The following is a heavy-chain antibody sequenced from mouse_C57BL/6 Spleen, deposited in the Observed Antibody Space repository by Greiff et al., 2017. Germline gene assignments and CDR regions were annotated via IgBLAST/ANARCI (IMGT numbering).Heavy chain of an antibody. Sequence: VQGVESGAELARPGASVKLSCKASGYTFTSYGISWVKQRTGQGLEWIGEIYPRSGNTYYNEKFKGKATLTADKSSSTAYMELRSLTSEDSAVYFCAGYGKDLYYFDYWGQGTTLTVSS. V-gene: IGHV1-81*01. CDR1: GYTFTSYG. D-gene: IGHD2-10*02. CDR3: AGYGKDLYYFDY. CDR2: IYPRSGNT. J-gene: IGHJ2*01.